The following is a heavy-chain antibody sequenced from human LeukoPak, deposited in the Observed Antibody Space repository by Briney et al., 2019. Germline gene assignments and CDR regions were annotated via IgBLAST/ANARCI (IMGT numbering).Heavy chain of an antibody. Sequence: GGSLRPSCAASGFTFSSYAMHWVRQAPGKGLEWVAVISYDGSNKYYADSVKGRFTISRDNSKNTLYLQMNSLRAEDTAIYYCAKDIYGDYGGIDYWGQGALVTVSS. V-gene: IGHV3-30*04. J-gene: IGHJ4*02. CDR2: ISYDGSNK. CDR1: GFTFSSYA. CDR3: AKDIYGDYGGIDY. D-gene: IGHD4-17*01.